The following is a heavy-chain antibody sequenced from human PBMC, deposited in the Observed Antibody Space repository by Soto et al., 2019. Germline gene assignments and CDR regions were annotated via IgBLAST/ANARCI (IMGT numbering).Heavy chain of an antibody. CDR2: ISGSDGST. CDR1: GFTFSSYA. V-gene: IGHV3-23*01. Sequence: LRLSCAASGFTFSSYAMNWVRQAPGKGLEWVSVISGSDGSTYYADSVKGRFTISRDNSKNTLNLQMNSLRAEDTAVYYCARRSSSWYFDYWGQGTLVTSPQ. J-gene: IGHJ4*02. CDR3: ARRSSSWYFDY. D-gene: IGHD6-13*01.